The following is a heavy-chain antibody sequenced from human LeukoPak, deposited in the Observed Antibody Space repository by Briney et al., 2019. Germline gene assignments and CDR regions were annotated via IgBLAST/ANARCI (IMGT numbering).Heavy chain of an antibody. Sequence: SETLSPTCTVSGGSVSGYYWSWIRQPAGEGLEWIGRIYSSGSTSYNPSLQSRVTISVDKSKNQFSLKLTSVTAADTAVYYCARDAYSRSYYWFAPWGQGTLVTVSS. CDR1: GGSVSGYY. CDR3: ARDAYSRSYYWFAP. CDR2: IYSSGST. J-gene: IGHJ5*02. V-gene: IGHV4-4*07. D-gene: IGHD6-13*01.